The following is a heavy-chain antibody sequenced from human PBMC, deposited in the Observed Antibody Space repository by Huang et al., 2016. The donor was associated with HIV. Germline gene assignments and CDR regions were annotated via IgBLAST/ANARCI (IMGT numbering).Heavy chain of an antibody. CDR3: ARLIGSPSFYYGLDV. J-gene: IGHJ6*02. Sequence: EVQLVQSGAEVKKPGESLKISCKGSGYRFRSNWIGWVRQMPGKGLEWMGIILPGDSDTRYSPAFQGQVTISADKSINTAYLQWSSLKASDTAMYYCARLIGSPSFYYGLDVWGQGTTVTVSS. V-gene: IGHV5-51*01. CDR1: GYRFRSNW. D-gene: IGHD3-10*01. CDR2: ILPGDSDT.